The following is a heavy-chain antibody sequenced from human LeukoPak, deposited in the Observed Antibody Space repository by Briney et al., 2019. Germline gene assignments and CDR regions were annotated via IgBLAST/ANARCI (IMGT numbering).Heavy chain of an antibody. CDR2: LYPGGDT. CDR3: ARVLVVPSSADYLDC. D-gene: IGHD2-2*01. V-gene: IGHV3-53*01. CDR1: GFTVSLNY. J-gene: IGHJ4*02. Sequence: GGSLRLSCAVSGFTVSLNYMTWVRQAPGKGPEWLSVLYPGGDTYYLDSVKGRFTISRDNSKNTLYLQMNSLRVEDTAVYYCARVLVVPSSADYLDCWGQGTLVTVSS.